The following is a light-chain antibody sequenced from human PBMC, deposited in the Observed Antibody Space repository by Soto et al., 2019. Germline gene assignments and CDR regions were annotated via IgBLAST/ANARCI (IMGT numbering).Light chain of an antibody. CDR2: GAS. Sequence: EIVLTQSPGTLSLSPGERATLSCRASQSVSGSYLAWSPQKPGQAPRLLIYGASSRATGIPDRFSGSGSGPDFALTISRLEPEDFAVYYCLQYGSSPRYTFGQGTKLEIK. V-gene: IGKV3-20*01. J-gene: IGKJ2*01. CDR3: LQYGSSPRYT. CDR1: QSVSGSY.